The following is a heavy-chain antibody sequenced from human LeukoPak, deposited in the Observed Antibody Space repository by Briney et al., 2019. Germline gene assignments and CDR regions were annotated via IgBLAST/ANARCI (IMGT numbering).Heavy chain of an antibody. D-gene: IGHD4-11*01. J-gene: IGHJ4*02. CDR1: GYIFVSYW. CDR2: IYPGDSDT. CDR3: ARLDLTVTTSFDY. Sequence: GESLQISCKGSGYIFVSYWIGWVRQMPGKGLEWMGIIYPGDSDTRYSPSFQGQVTISADKSISTAYLQWSSLKASDTAMYYCARLDLTVTTSFDYWGQGTLVTVSS. V-gene: IGHV5-51*01.